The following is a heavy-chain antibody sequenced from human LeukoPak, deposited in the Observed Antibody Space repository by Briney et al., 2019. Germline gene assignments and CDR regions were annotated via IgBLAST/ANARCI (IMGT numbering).Heavy chain of an antibody. Sequence: EASVKVSCKASGYTFTDHYVHWVRQAPGQGLEWMGWINPNIGGTNYAQKFQGRVTMTRDTSISTVYMEVSRLRSDDTAVYFCARRFCGGVTCYPFGMDVWGQGTTVTVSS. J-gene: IGHJ6*02. D-gene: IGHD2-15*01. CDR2: INPNIGGT. V-gene: IGHV1-2*02. CDR1: GYTFTDHY. CDR3: ARRFCGGVTCYPFGMDV.